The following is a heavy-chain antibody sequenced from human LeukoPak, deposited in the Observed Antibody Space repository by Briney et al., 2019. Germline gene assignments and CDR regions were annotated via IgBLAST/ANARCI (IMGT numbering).Heavy chain of an antibody. J-gene: IGHJ5*02. Sequence: PSETLSLTCAVYGGSFSGYYWSWIRQPPGKGLEWIGEINHSGSTNYSPSLKSRVTISVDTSKNQFSLELSSVTAADTAVYYCARGGSIAVAGIYWFDPWGQGTLVTVSS. D-gene: IGHD6-19*01. CDR1: GGSFSGYY. CDR2: INHSGST. CDR3: ARGGSIAVAGIYWFDP. V-gene: IGHV4-34*01.